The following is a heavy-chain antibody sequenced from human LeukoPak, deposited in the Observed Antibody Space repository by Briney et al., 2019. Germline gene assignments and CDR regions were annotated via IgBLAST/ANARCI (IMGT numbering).Heavy chain of an antibody. Sequence: GESLKISCKGSGYSFSSYWIAWVRQMPGKGLEWMGIIYPADSDTRYSPSFQGQVTISADKSITTAYLQWSSLKASDTAMYYCARAYDFWNGPQDYWGQGTLVTVSS. CDR3: ARAYDFWNGPQDY. V-gene: IGHV5-51*01. J-gene: IGHJ4*02. CDR1: GYSFSSYW. CDR2: IYPADSDT. D-gene: IGHD3-3*01.